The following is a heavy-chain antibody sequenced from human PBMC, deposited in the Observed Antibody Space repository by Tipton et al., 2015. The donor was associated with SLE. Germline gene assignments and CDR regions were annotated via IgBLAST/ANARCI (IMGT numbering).Heavy chain of an antibody. CDR1: GSFVGSGSYY. J-gene: IGHJ6*02. Sequence: TLSLTCTVSGSFVGSGSYYWSWIRQPPGKGLEWIGYIYYSGHTSYSPSLKSRVTISLDTAKNQFSLKLSSVTAADTAVYFCARDCSGGSCFFGMDVWGQGTTVTVSS. CDR3: ARDCSGGSCFFGMDV. CDR2: IYYSGHT. D-gene: IGHD2-15*01. V-gene: IGHV4-61*01.